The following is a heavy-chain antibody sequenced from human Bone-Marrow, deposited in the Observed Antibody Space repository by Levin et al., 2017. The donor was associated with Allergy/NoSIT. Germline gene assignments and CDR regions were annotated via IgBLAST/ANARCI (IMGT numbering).Heavy chain of an antibody. J-gene: IGHJ4*02. CDR1: GFTFSNYD. CDR2: ITTTSSYI. Sequence: KSGGSLRLSCAASGFTFSNYDMNWVRQAPGKGLEWVSSITTTSSYIYYADSVKGRFTISRDNAKNSLYLQMNSLRAEDTAVYYCARDYGPTIAAAGTDYWGQGTLVTVSS. CDR3: ARDYGPTIAAAGTDY. D-gene: IGHD6-13*01. V-gene: IGHV3-21*01.